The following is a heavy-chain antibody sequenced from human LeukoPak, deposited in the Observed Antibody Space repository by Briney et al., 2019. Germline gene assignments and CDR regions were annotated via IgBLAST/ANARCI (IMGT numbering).Heavy chain of an antibody. CDR2: ISVSGVSI. CDR3: AKDLKQLANFDY. Sequence: GSLRLSCAASGFTFSSYGMSWVRQAPGKGLEWVSGISVSGVSIYYAQSVKGRFTISRDNSKNTLYLQMNSLRAEDTAVYYCAKDLKQLANFDYWGQGTLVTVSS. D-gene: IGHD6-6*01. V-gene: IGHV3-23*01. J-gene: IGHJ4*02. CDR1: GFTFSSYG.